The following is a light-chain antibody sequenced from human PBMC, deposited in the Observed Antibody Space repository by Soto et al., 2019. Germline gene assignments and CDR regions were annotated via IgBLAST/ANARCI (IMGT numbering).Light chain of an antibody. Sequence: EIVMTQSPATLPVSPGERATLSCRASQSVSAKLAWFQQKAGQAPRLLIYGASTRATGFPARFSGSGSGTEFTLTISSLQSEDFAVYYCQQYNNWPYTFGQGTKLEIK. CDR2: GAS. V-gene: IGKV3-15*01. J-gene: IGKJ2*01. CDR3: QQYNNWPYT. CDR1: QSVSAK.